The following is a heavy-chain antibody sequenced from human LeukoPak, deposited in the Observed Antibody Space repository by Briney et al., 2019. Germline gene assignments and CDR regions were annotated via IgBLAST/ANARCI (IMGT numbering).Heavy chain of an antibody. V-gene: IGHV4-38-2*01. Sequence: SETLSPTCAVSGYSINSGHYWGWIRQPPGKGLGWIGSIHHSGTTYYNPSLKSRVIISGDTSKNQFSLKLTSVTATDAAVYYCARAAAADPKNWFDPWGQGTLVTVSS. CDR2: IHHSGTT. CDR1: GYSINSGHY. J-gene: IGHJ5*02. D-gene: IGHD6-13*01. CDR3: ARAAAADPKNWFDP.